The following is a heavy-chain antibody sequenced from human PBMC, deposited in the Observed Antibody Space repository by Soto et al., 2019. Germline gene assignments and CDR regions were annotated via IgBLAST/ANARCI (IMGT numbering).Heavy chain of an antibody. CDR3: ARDTYDTTGYPLDY. V-gene: IGHV1-18*04. D-gene: IGHD3-22*01. Sequence: ASVKFSCQASGYTFTSYGISWVRQAPGQGLEWMGWISTFHGNTNYAQKFQGSVTMTTDTPTSTAYMELRSLTSDDTAIYSCARDTYDTTGYPLDYWGQGTLVTVSS. J-gene: IGHJ4*02. CDR2: ISTFHGNT. CDR1: GYTFTSYG.